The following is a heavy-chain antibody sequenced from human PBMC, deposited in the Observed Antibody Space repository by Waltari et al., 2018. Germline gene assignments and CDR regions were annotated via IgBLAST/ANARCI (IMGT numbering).Heavy chain of an antibody. CDR1: GGSISSSSYY. J-gene: IGHJ4*02. D-gene: IGHD3-22*01. Sequence: QLQLQESGPGLVKPSETLSLTCTVSGGSISSSSYYWGWIRQPPGKGLEWIGSIYYSGSTYYNPSLKSRVTISVDTSKNQFSLKLSSVTAADTAVYYCATVSYDSSGYYDYWGQGTLVTVSS. V-gene: IGHV4-39*07. CDR2: IYYSGST. CDR3: ATVSYDSSGYYDY.